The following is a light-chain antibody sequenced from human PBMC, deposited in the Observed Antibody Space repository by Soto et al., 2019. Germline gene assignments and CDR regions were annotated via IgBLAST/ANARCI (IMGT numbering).Light chain of an antibody. CDR2: GAS. CDR3: LQSNNWPYT. V-gene: IGKV3D-15*01. Sequence: EILMTPSPAPLYVSPGERVTLSCRASQSVISSLSWYQQKPGQPPRVLIYGASTRSPGIPDRFSGSGSGTEFALTISSLQSEDFAVYYCLQSNNWPYTFGQRTKLEI. J-gene: IGKJ2*01. CDR1: QSVISS.